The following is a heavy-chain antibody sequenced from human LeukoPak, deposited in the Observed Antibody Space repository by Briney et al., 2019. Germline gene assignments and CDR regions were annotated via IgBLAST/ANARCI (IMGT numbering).Heavy chain of an antibody. CDR1: GFTFSSYS. V-gene: IGHV3-48*01. CDR2: ISSSSSTI. Sequence: QTGGSLRLSCAASGFTFSSYSMNWVRQAPVKGLEWVSYISSSSSTIYYADSVKGRFTISRDNAKNSLYLQMNSLRAEDTAVYYCARDSGAYDFWSGYGGYWGQGTLVTVSS. CDR3: ARDSGAYDFWSGYGGY. D-gene: IGHD3-3*01. J-gene: IGHJ4*02.